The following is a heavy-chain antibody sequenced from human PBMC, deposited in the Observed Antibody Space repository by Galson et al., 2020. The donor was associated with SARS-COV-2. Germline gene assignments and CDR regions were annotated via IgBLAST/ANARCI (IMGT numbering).Heavy chain of an antibody. CDR2: ISYDGSNK. J-gene: IGHJ6*02. CDR3: ARDRAYYDILTGYLNPNYYYYYGMDV. Sequence: GESLKISCAASGFTFSSYGMHWVRQAPGKGLEWVAVISYDGSNKYYADSVKGRFTISRDNSKNTLYLQINSLRAEDTAVYYCARDRAYYDILTGYLNPNYYYYYGMDVWGQGTTVTVSS. CDR1: GFTFSSYG. V-gene: IGHV3-30*03. D-gene: IGHD3-9*01.